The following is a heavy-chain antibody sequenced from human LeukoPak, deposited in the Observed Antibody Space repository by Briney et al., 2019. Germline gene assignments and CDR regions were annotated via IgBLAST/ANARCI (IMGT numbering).Heavy chain of an antibody. CDR3: ASGHYYDSSGYYSNWFDP. D-gene: IGHD3-22*01. CDR1: GFTFSSYS. Sequence: GGSLRLSCAASGFTFSSYSMNWVRQAPGKGLEWVSYISSSSSTIYYADSVKGRFTISRDNAKNSLYLQMNSLRAEDTAVYYCASGHYYDSSGYYSNWFDPWGQGTLVTVSS. J-gene: IGHJ5*02. CDR2: ISSSSSTI. V-gene: IGHV3-48*04.